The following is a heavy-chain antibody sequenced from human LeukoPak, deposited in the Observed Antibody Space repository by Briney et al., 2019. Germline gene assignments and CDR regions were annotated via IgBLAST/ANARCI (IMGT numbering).Heavy chain of an antibody. CDR3: ARPLPAGDAFDI. CDR1: GYTFTSYY. CDR2: INPSGGST. Sequence: ASVKVSCKASGYTFTSYYMHWVRQAPGQGLEWMGIINPSGGSTSYAQKFQGRVTMIRDTSTSTVYMELSSLRSEDTAVYYCARPLPAGDAFDIWGQGTVVTVSS. V-gene: IGHV1-46*01. D-gene: IGHD2-2*01. J-gene: IGHJ3*02.